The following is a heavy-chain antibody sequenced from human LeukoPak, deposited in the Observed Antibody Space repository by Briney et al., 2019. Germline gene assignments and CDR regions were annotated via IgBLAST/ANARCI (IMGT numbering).Heavy chain of an antibody. D-gene: IGHD3-22*01. V-gene: IGHV4-39*07. CDR3: ARVVVITLDNWFDP. J-gene: IGHJ5*02. CDR1: GGSISSSSYY. Sequence: SETLSLTCTVSGGSISSSSYYWGWIRQPPGKGLEWIGSIYYSGSTNYNPSLKSRVTISVDTSKNQFSLKLSSVTAADTAVYYCARVVVITLDNWFDPWGQGTLVTVSS. CDR2: IYYSGST.